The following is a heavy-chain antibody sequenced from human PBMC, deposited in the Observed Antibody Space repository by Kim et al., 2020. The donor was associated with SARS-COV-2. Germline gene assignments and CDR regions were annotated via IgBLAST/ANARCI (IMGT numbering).Heavy chain of an antibody. CDR2: IYYSGST. J-gene: IGHJ6*02. Sequence: SETLSLTCTVSGGSISSYYWSWIRQPPGKGLEWIGYIYYSGSTNYNPSLKSRVTISVDTSKNQFSLKLSSVTAADTAVYYCARDRLAYYDILTGYYRATMAYYGMDVWGQGTTVTVSS. CDR1: GGSISSYY. D-gene: IGHD3-9*01. CDR3: ARDRLAYYDILTGYYRATMAYYGMDV. V-gene: IGHV4-59*13.